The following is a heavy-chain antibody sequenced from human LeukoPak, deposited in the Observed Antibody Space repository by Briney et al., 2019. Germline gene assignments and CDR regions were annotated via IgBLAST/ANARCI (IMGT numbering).Heavy chain of an antibody. CDR1: GGSFSGYY. Sequence: SETLSLTCAVYGGSFSGYYWSWIRQPPGKGLEWIGEINHSGSTNYNPSLKSRVTISVDTSKNQFSLKLSSVTAADTAVYYCVRASYGGYVEFDYWGQGTLVTVSS. V-gene: IGHV4-34*01. D-gene: IGHD5-12*01. CDR3: VRASYGGYVEFDY. CDR2: INHSGST. J-gene: IGHJ4*02.